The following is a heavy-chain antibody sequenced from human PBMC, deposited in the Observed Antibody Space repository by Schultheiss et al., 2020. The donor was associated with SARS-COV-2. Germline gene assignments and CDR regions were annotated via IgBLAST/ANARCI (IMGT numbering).Heavy chain of an antibody. J-gene: IGHJ6*03. CDR3: ARAGHYVNYYMDV. V-gene: IGHV4-34*01. D-gene: IGHD3-10*02. CDR1: GGSISSYY. CDR2: INHSGST. Sequence: SETLSLTCTVSGGSISSYYWSWIRQPPGKGLEWIGEINHSGSTNYNPSLKSRVTISVDTSKNQFSLKLSSVTAADTAVYYCARAGHYVNYYMDVWGKGTTVTVSS.